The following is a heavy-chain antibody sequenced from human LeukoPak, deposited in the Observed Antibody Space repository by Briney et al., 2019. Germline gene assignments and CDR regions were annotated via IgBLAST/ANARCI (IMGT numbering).Heavy chain of an antibody. CDR2: IYTSGST. CDR1: GGSISSYY. D-gene: IGHD3-10*01. Sequence: PSETLSLTCTVSGGSISSYYWSWIRQPAGKGLEWIGRIYTSGSTNYNPSLKSRVTMLVDTSKNQFSLKLSSVTAADTAVYYCARLLVDVRGAYYYYYMDVWGKGTTVTISS. CDR3: ARLLVDVRGAYYYYYMDV. J-gene: IGHJ6*03. V-gene: IGHV4-4*07.